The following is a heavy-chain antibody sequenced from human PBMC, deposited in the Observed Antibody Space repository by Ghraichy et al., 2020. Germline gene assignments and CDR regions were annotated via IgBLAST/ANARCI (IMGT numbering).Heavy chain of an antibody. CDR2: ISGGT. J-gene: IGHJ4*02. CDR3: AKGRWYFDY. CDR1: GFTFSSYA. V-gene: IGHV3-23*01. Sequence: GGSLRLSCAASGFTFSSYAMSWVRQAPGKGLEWVSAISGGTYFADSVKGRFTISRDNSKNTLYLQMNSLRAEDTAVDYCAKGRWYFDYWGQGTLVTVSS. D-gene: IGHD4-23*01.